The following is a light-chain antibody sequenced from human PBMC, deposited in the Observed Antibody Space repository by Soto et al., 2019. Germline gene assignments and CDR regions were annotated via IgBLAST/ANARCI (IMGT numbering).Light chain of an antibody. Sequence: QSVLTQPPSGSGAPGQRVTISCTGSSSNIGANYDVHWYQQLPGTAPKLLIYGNTNRPSGVPDRFSGSKSGTSASLAITGLQAEDEADYYCQSSDSSLNADVVFGGGTKLTVL. CDR1: SSNIGANYD. V-gene: IGLV1-40*01. J-gene: IGLJ2*01. CDR2: GNT. CDR3: QSSDSSLNADVV.